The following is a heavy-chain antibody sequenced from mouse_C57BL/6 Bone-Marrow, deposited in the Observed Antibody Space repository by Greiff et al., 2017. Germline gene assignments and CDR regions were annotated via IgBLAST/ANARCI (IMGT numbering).Heavy chain of an antibody. CDR3: TRGYRVDY. CDR2: IDPETGGT. CDR1: GYTFTDYE. V-gene: IGHV1-15*01. Sequence: QVQLQQSGAELVRPGASVTLSCKASGYTFTDYEMHWVKQTPVHGLEWIGAIDPETGGTAYNQKFKGKAILTADKSSSTAYMELRSLTSADSAFDYCTRGYRVDYWGQGTSVTVSS. D-gene: IGHD2-12*01. J-gene: IGHJ4*01.